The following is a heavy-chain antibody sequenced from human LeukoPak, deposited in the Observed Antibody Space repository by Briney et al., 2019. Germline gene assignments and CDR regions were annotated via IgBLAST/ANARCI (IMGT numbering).Heavy chain of an antibody. D-gene: IGHD3-16*01. CDR3: ARHGGYDYFDY. J-gene: IGHJ4*02. CDR2: INHSGST. Sequence: PSETLSLTCAVYGGSFSGYYWSWIRQPPGKGLEWIGEINHSGSTNYNPSLKSRVTISVDTSKNQFSLKLSSVTAADTTVYYCARHGGYDYFDYWGQGTLVTVSS. V-gene: IGHV4-34*01. CDR1: GGSFSGYY.